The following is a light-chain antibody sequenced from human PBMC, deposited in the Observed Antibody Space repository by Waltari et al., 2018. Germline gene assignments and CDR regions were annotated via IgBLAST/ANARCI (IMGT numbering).Light chain of an antibody. Sequence: DIVMTQSPDSLAVSLGERATINCKSSQNLLYSANNKDYLAWYKLKPGQSPKLLIYWASTRESGVPDRFSCSGSWTDFTLSVNILQAEDVAVYYCQQYFSVPYTFGQGTKLEIK. J-gene: IGKJ2*01. CDR2: WAS. CDR1: QNLLYSANNKDY. CDR3: QQYFSVPYT. V-gene: IGKV4-1*01.